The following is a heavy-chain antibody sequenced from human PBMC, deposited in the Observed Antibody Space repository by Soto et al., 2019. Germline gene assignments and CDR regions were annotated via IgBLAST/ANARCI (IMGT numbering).Heavy chain of an antibody. CDR1: GGSVSSSNW. CDR2: IYHSGSA. D-gene: IGHD2-21*02. J-gene: IGHJ3*02. Sequence: QVQLQESGPGLVKPSGTLSLTCAVSGGSVSSSNWWSWVRQSPGKGLEWMGEIYHSGSAHYNPSLKSRATISLDKSKNQFSLMLTSVTAADTAVYYCARVPGVVVSADDAFDIWGPGTRVIVSS. CDR3: ARVPGVVVSADDAFDI. V-gene: IGHV4-4*02.